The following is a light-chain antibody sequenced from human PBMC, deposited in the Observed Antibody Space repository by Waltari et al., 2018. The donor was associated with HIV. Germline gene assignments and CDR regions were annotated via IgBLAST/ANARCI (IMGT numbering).Light chain of an antibody. CDR2: DVS. CDR3: CSCAGSSTYV. CDR1: SSDVGDYNS. V-gene: IGLV2-23*02. J-gene: IGLJ1*01. Sequence: QSALTQPASVSGSPGQSITFSCIGTSSDVGDYNSVSWYQQLPGKAPRLMIYDVSKRPSGVSNRFSGSKSGNTASLTISGLQADDEADYYCCSCAGSSTYVFGTGTKVTVL.